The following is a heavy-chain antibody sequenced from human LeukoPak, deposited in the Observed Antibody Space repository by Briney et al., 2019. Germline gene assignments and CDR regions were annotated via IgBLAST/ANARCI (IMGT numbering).Heavy chain of an antibody. J-gene: IGHJ3*02. CDR2: IKQDGSEK. CDR1: GFTFSSYW. D-gene: IGHD1/OR15-1a*01. CDR3: ARPPLVDWNTWRDHDAFDI. Sequence: QPGGSLRLSCAASGFTFSSYWMHWVRQAPGKGLEWVANIKQDGSEKYYVDSVKGRFTISRDNAKNSLYLQMNSLRAEDTAVYYCARPPLVDWNTWRDHDAFDIWGQGTMVTVSS. V-gene: IGHV3-7*01.